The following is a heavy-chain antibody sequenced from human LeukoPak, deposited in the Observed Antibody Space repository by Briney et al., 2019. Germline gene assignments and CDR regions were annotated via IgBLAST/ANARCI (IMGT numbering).Heavy chain of an antibody. D-gene: IGHD5-18*01. CDR1: GGSFSGYY. J-gene: IGHJ4*02. CDR2: INHSGST. CDR3: ARGERSTALGY. Sequence: PSETLSLTCAVYGGSFSGYYWSWIRQPPGEGLEWIGEINHSGSTNYNPSLKSRVTISVDTSKNQFSLKLSSVTAADTAVYYCARGERSTALGYWGQGTLVTVSS. V-gene: IGHV4-34*01.